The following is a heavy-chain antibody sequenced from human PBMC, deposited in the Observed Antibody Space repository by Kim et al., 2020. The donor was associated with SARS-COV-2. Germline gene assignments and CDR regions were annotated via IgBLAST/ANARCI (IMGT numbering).Heavy chain of an antibody. D-gene: IGHD1-7*01. V-gene: IGHV3-23*01. CDR3: ASGTPPHRRAFDI. J-gene: IGHJ3*02. CDR1: GLTFPRYS. CDR2: VSGSGDDT. Sequence: GGSLRLSCAASGLTFPRYSMTWVRQGAGKGLEWVSTVSGSGDDTFYAESVKGRFIISRDSSQNTVHLKMDNLTAEDTAIYFCASGTPPHRRAFDIWGQGTVVTVSS.